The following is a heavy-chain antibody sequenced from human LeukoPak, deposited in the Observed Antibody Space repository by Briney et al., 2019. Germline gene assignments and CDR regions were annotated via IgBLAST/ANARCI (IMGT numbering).Heavy chain of an antibody. V-gene: IGHV5-51*01. CDR3: ARHRGKVGATSDPFDI. Sequence: GESLKISCKGSGYSFTSYWIGWVRQMPGKGLEWMGIIYPGDSDTRYSPSFQGQVTISADKSISTAYLQWSSLKASDTAMYYCARHRGKVGATSDPFDIWGQGTMVTVSS. CDR2: IYPGDSDT. D-gene: IGHD1-26*01. J-gene: IGHJ3*02. CDR1: GYSFTSYW.